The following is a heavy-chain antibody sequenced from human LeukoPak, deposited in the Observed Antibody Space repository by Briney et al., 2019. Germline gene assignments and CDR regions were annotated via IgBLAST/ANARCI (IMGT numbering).Heavy chain of an antibody. D-gene: IGHD6-19*01. CDR2: MSASGGGT. J-gene: IGHJ4*02. Sequence: GGSLRLSCAASGFTFSSYAMSWVRQAPGKGLEWVSAMSASGGGTYYADSVKGRFTISRDNSKNTLYLQMNSLRAEDTAVYYCAKDSSSGWYYCDYWGQGTLVTVSS. CDR3: AKDSSSGWYYCDY. V-gene: IGHV3-23*01. CDR1: GFTFSSYA.